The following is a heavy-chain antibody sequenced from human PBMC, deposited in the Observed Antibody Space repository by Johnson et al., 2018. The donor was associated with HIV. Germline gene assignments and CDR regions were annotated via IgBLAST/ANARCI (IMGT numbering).Heavy chain of an antibody. CDR1: GFTFSSYW. D-gene: IGHD3-3*01. CDR2: INSDGSDT. J-gene: IGHJ3*02. V-gene: IGHV3-74*01. Sequence: EVQLVESGGGVVQPGRSLRLSCAASGFTFSSYWMHWVRQVPGKGLVWVSGINSDGSDTRYADSVKGRFTISRDNAKTTLYLQMNSLRAEDTAVYYCATEARGVHGTLRFLEWSDGFDIWGQGTMVTVSS. CDR3: ATEARGVHGTLRFLEWSDGFDI.